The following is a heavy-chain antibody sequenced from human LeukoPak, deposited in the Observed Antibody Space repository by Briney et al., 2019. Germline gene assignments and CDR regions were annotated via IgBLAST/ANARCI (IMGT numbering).Heavy chain of an antibody. CDR1: GGSISSGGYY. V-gene: IGHV4-31*03. CDR2: IYYSGST. Sequence: SQTLSLTCTVSGGSISSGGYYWSWIRQHPGKGLEWIGYIYYSGSTYYNPSLKSRVTISVDTSKNQFSLKLNSVTAADTAVAPLYGGHADWFDPWGQGTLVTVSS. J-gene: IGHJ5*02. D-gene: IGHD4-23*01. CDR3: YGGHADWFDP.